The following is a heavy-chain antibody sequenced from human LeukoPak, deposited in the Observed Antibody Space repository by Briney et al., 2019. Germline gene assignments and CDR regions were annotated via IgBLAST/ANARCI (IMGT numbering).Heavy chain of an antibody. J-gene: IGHJ3*02. CDR2: IYYSGST. Sequence: SETLSLTCTVSGASISSSSYCWGWLRQPPGKGLEWIGSIYYSGSTYYNPSLKSRVTISVDTSKNQFSLKLSSVTAADTAVYYCATLRGVLPLDAFDIWGQGTMVTVSS. D-gene: IGHD3-10*01. CDR1: GASISSSSYC. CDR3: ATLRGVLPLDAFDI. V-gene: IGHV4-39*01.